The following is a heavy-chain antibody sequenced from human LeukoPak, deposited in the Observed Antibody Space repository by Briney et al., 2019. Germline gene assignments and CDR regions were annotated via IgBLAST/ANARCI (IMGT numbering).Heavy chain of an antibody. CDR2: ISAYNVNT. D-gene: IGHD2-2*01. CDR3: ARAYGRSSTSWKFDY. V-gene: IGHV1-18*04. CDR1: GYTFTSYG. Sequence: ASVKVSCKASGYTFTSYGISWVRQAPGQGLEWMGWISAYNVNTNYAQKLQGRVTMTTDTSTRTDYMELRSLRSDDTAVYYCARAYGRSSTSWKFDYWGQGTLVTVSS. J-gene: IGHJ4*02.